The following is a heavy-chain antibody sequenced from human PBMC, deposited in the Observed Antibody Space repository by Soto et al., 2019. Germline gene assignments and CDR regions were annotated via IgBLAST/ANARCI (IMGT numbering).Heavy chain of an antibody. CDR2: ISGSGGST. D-gene: IGHD6-6*01. V-gene: IGHV3-23*01. Sequence: RLSCAASGFSFSDYVMSWVRQAPGKGLEWVSAISGSGGSTYYADSVKGRFTISRDNSKNTLYLQMNSLRAEDTAVYYCAKDRPQLAGDYYYGMDVWGQGTTVTVSS. CDR3: AKDRPQLAGDYYYGMDV. CDR1: GFSFSDYV. J-gene: IGHJ6*02.